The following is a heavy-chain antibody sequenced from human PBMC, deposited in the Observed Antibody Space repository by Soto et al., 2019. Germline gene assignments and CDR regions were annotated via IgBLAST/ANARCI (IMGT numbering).Heavy chain of an antibody. V-gene: IGHV1-18*01. CDR3: ARDQGITIFGVVITCGMDV. CDR1: GYTFTSYG. Sequence: ASVNVSCKASGYTFTSYGISLVRQAPGQGLEWMGWISAYNGNTNYAQKLQGRVTMTTDTSTSTAYMELRSLRSDDTAVYYCARDQGITIFGVVITCGMDVWGQGTTVTVSS. CDR2: ISAYNGNT. J-gene: IGHJ6*02. D-gene: IGHD3-3*01.